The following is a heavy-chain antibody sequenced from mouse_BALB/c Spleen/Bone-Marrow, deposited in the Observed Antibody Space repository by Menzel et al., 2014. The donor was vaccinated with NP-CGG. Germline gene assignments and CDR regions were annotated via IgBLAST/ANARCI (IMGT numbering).Heavy chain of an antibody. Sequence: EVKLMESGPDLVRPGASVKISCKASGYSFXGYYMHWVKQSHGKSLEWIGRVNPNNGGTSYNQKFKGKAILTVDKSSSTAYMELRSLTSEDSAVYYCARGYGNYWYFDVWGAGTTVTVSS. J-gene: IGHJ1*01. CDR2: VNPNNGGT. CDR3: ARGYGNYWYFDV. CDR1: GYSFXGYY. D-gene: IGHD2-1*01. V-gene: IGHV1-26*01.